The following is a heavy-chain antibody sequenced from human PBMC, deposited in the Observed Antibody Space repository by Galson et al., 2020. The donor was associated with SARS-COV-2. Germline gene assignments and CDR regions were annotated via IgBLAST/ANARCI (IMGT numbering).Heavy chain of an antibody. CDR3: ARPYCTNGGCYFYLDY. V-gene: IGHV3-48*01. Sequence: GGSLRLSCAASGFTFSSYSMNWVRQAPGKGLEWVSYISSSSSTIYYADSVKGRFTISRDNAKNSLYLQMNSLRAEDTAVYYCARPYCTNGGCYFYLDYWGQGTLVTGSS. CDR1: GFTFSSYS. CDR2: ISSSSSTI. J-gene: IGHJ4*02. D-gene: IGHD2-8*01.